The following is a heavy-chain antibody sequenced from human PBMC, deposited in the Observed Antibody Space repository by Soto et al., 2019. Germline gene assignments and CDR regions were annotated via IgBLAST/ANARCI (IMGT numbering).Heavy chain of an antibody. CDR3: AREGGSYRYYYYGMDV. CDR1: GFTFSSYD. D-gene: IGHD1-26*01. V-gene: IGHV3-13*01. CDR2: IGTAGDT. J-gene: IGHJ6*02. Sequence: GGSLRLSCAASGFTFSSYDMHWVRQATGKGLEWISAIGTAGDTYYPGSVKGRFTISRENAKNSLYLQMNSLRAGDTAVYYCAREGGSYRYYYYGMDVWGQGTTVTVSS.